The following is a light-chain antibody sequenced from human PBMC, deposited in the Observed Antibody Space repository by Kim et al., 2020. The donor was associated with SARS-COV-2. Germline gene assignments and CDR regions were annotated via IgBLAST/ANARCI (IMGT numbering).Light chain of an antibody. CDR2: EDN. CDR3: QSYDSSNHVV. V-gene: IGLV6-57*02. J-gene: IGLJ2*01. CDR1: SGSIASNY. Sequence: TVTTTCTGGSGSIASNYVQWYQQRPGSAPTTVIYEDNQRTSGVPDRFSGSIDSSSNSASLPISGLKTEDEADYYCQSYDSSNHVVFGGGTKLTVL.